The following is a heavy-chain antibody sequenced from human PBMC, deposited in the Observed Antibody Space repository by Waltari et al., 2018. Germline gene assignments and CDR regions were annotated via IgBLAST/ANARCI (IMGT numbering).Heavy chain of an antibody. J-gene: IGHJ6*02. V-gene: IGHV1-2*06. CDR2: INPNIGGT. Sequence: QVQLVQSGAEVKKPGASVKVSCKASGYTFTGSYMQWVRQAPGTGLEWMGRINPNIGGTNYAQKFQGRVTMTRDTSISTAYMELSRLRSDDTAVYYCARDLKYSSSSYYYYGMDVWGQGTTVTVSS. D-gene: IGHD6-6*01. CDR3: ARDLKYSSSSYYYYGMDV. CDR1: GYTFTGSY.